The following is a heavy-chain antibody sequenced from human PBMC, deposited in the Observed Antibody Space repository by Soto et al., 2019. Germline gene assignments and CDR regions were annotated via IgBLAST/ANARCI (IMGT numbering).Heavy chain of an antibody. CDR1: GFTFSSYW. CDR2: INSDGSST. D-gene: IGHD2-15*01. J-gene: IGHJ4*02. V-gene: IGHV3-74*01. Sequence: EVQLVEXGGGLVQPXGSLRLSCAASGFTFSSYWMHWVRQAPGXGXXWVSRINSDGSSTSYADSVKGRFTISXDXAKXXXXXXXXXXXXEDTAVYYCVRTSLVVAAATREDYWGQGTLVTVSS. CDR3: VRTSLVVAAATREDY.